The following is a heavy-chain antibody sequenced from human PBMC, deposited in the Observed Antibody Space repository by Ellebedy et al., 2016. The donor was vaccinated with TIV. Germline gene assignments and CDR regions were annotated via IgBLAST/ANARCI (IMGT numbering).Heavy chain of an antibody. CDR3: ARDMAWGNERVIDGFDI. CDR1: GFTFSSYW. V-gene: IGHV3-7*01. D-gene: IGHD7-27*01. Sequence: GGSLRLSCAAPGFTFSSYWMSWVRQAPGKGLEWVANINQDGSEKYYVDSVKGRFTISRDNAKNSLYLQMNSLRAEDTAVYYCARDMAWGNERVIDGFDIWGQGTMVTVSS. J-gene: IGHJ3*02. CDR2: INQDGSEK.